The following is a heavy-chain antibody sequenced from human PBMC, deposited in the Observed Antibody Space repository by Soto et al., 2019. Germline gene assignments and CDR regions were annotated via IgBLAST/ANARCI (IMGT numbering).Heavy chain of an antibody. CDR1: GFTFSSYA. D-gene: IGHD2-2*01. V-gene: IGHV3-23*01. Sequence: EVQLLESGRGLVQPGGSLRLSCAASGFTFSSYAMKWVRQAPGKGLEWVSLIGESGTPTYYADSVKGRFTISRDNSGNTLFLEMYSLRAEDTAVYYCARYIPGVRYYGMDVWGQGTTVTVSS. J-gene: IGHJ6*02. CDR3: ARYIPGVRYYGMDV. CDR2: IGESGTPT.